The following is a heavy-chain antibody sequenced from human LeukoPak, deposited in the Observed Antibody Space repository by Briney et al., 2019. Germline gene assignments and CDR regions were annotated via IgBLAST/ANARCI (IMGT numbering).Heavy chain of an antibody. CDR2: ISGSGSGT. V-gene: IGHV3-23*01. D-gene: IGHD2-2*01. Sequence: GGSLRLSCAASGFTFSSYAMTWVRQAPGKGLEWVSGISGSGSGTDYADSVKGRFTISRDNSKNTLYLQMNSLRAEDTAGYYCAKHGESTSPNYIDYWGQGTLVTVSS. CDR3: AKHGESTSPNYIDY. CDR1: GFTFSSYA. J-gene: IGHJ4*02.